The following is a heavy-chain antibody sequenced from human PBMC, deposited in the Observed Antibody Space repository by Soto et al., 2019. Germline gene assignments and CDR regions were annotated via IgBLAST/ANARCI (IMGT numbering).Heavy chain of an antibody. Sequence: QVQLQESGPGLVKPSETLSLTCTVSGGSISSYYWSWIRQPPGKGLEWIGYIYYSGSTNYNPSLKSRVTISVDTSKNQFYLKLSSVTAADTAVYYCARVFCYGDYGGVCRSYEWYFDLWGRGTLVTVSS. CDR1: GGSISSYY. D-gene: IGHD4-17*01. J-gene: IGHJ2*01. CDR3: ARVFCYGDYGGVCRSYEWYFDL. CDR2: IYYSGST. V-gene: IGHV4-59*01.